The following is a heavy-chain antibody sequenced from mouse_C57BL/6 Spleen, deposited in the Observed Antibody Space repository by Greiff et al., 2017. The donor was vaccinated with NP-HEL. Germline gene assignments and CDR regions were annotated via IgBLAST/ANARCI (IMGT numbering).Heavy chain of an antibody. CDR3: TSYGYSYYSIFDD. CDR1: GYTFTSYW. V-gene: IGHV1-52*01. Sequence: QVQLQQPGAELVRPGSSVKLSCKASGYTFTSYWMHWVKQRPIQGLEWIGNIDPSDSETHYNQKFKDKATLSVDKSSSTAYMQLSSLTSEESAVYYCTSYGYSYYSIFDDWGQGTTLTVSS. CDR2: IDPSDSET. J-gene: IGHJ2*01. D-gene: IGHD2-5*01.